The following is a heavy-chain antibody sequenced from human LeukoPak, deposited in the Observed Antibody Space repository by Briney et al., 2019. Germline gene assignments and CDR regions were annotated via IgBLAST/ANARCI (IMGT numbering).Heavy chain of an antibody. CDR3: AKWGCSGGSCYQYYSYYYMDV. J-gene: IGHJ6*03. Sequence: PGGSLRLSCAASGFTFSSYVMHWVRQAPGKGLEWVAIISYDGSNEYYADSVKGRFTISRDNSKNTLYLQMNSLRAEDTAIYYCAKWGCSGGSCYQYYSYYYMDVWGKGTTVTISS. V-gene: IGHV3-30*04. CDR2: ISYDGSNE. CDR1: GFTFSSYV. D-gene: IGHD2-15*01.